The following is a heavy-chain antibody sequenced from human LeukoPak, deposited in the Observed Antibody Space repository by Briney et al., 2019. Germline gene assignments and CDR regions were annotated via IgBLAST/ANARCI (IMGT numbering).Heavy chain of an antibody. CDR3: ARGFYSGSYSEPFDI. Sequence: GGSLRLSCAASGFTLSDYYVSSVRQAPGKGLEWVSYISSSSSYTNYADSVKGRFNISRDNAKNSRYLQMNSLRAEDTAVYYCARGFYSGSYSEPFDIWGQGTMVTVSS. D-gene: IGHD1-26*01. J-gene: IGHJ3*02. CDR1: GFTLSDYY. V-gene: IGHV3-11*05. CDR2: ISSSSSYT.